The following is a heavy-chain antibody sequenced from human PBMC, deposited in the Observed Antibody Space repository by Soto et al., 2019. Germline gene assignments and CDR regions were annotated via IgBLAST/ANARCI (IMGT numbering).Heavy chain of an antibody. Sequence: GSLRLSCAASGFSFSSYTLNWFRQAPEKGLEWVSSISGASTDIYYTDLVKGRFTISRDNVKNSLFLQMNSLRAEDTAVYYCARESDPAKAFDIWGQGTMVPVSS. J-gene: IGHJ3*02. CDR2: ISGASTDI. CDR3: ARESDPAKAFDI. CDR1: GFSFSSYT. V-gene: IGHV3-21*01.